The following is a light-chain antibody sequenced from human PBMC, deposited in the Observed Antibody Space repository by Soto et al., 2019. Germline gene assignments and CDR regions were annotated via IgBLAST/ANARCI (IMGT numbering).Light chain of an antibody. CDR3: QQYGSSPFT. Sequence: EIVLTQSPGTQSLSPGERATLSRRVSQSVSSNYLAWYQQKPGQAPRLLIYGASSRATGIPDRFSGSGSGTDFTLTISRLEPEDFAVYYCQQYGSSPFTFGGGTKVEIK. V-gene: IGKV3-20*01. CDR1: QSVSSNY. J-gene: IGKJ4*01. CDR2: GAS.